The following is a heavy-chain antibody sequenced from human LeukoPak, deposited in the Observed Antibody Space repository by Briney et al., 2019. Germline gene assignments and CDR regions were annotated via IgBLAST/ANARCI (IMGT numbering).Heavy chain of an antibody. CDR2: IIPIFGTA. D-gene: IGHD3-9*01. Sequence: SVKVSCTASGGTFSSYAISWVRQAPGQGLEWMGGIIPIFGTANYAQKFQGRVTITADESTSTAYMELSSLRSEDTAVYYCARLTDILTGYYNDYWGQGTLVTVSS. CDR3: ARLTDILTGYYNDY. CDR1: GGTFSSYA. V-gene: IGHV1-69*13. J-gene: IGHJ4*02.